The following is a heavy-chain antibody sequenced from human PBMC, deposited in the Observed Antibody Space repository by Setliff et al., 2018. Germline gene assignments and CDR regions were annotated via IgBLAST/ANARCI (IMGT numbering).Heavy chain of an antibody. CDR2: IYPGDSDT. CDR1: GYSFTSYW. CDR3: ARQARGYYYDSSGYYRASPGYYYMDV. V-gene: IGHV5-51*01. Sequence: LGESLKISCKGSGYSFTSYWIGWVRQMPGKGLEWMGIIYPGDSDTRYSPPFQGQVTISADKSISTAYLQWSSLKASDTAMYYCARQARGYYYDSSGYYRASPGYYYMDVWGKGTTVTVSS. D-gene: IGHD3-22*01. J-gene: IGHJ6*03.